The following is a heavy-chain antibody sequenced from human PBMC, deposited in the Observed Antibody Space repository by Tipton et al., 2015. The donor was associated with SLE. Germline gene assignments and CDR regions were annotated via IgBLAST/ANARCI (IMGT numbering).Heavy chain of an antibody. CDR3: AATYYFSSGRTSFDN. CDR2: IYNSGSP. Sequence: TLSLTCTVSGGSISPYYWTWIRQPAGKGLAWIGRIYNSGSPTYNPPLESRVTMSVDTSKNQFSLKLTSVTAADTAVYFCAATYYFSSGRTSFDNWGQGTLVTVSS. J-gene: IGHJ3*02. D-gene: IGHD3-10*01. V-gene: IGHV4-4*07. CDR1: GGSISPYY.